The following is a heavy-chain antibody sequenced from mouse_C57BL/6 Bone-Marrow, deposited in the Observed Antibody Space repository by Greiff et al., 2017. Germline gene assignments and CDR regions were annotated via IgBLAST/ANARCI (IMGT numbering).Heavy chain of an antibody. CDR3: ARGITTVAHYYAMDY. J-gene: IGHJ4*01. CDR1: GYTFTDYY. V-gene: IGHV1-19*01. D-gene: IGHD1-1*01. Sequence: VQLQQSGPVLVKPGASVKMSCKASGYTFTDYYMNWVKQSHGKSLEWIGVINPYNGGTSYNQKFKGKATLTVDKSSSTAYMELNSLTSEDSAVYYCARGITTVAHYYAMDYWGQGTSVTVSS. CDR2: INPYNGGT.